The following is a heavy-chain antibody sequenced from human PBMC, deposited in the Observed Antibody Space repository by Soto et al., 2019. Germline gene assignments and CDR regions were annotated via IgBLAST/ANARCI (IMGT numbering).Heavy chain of an antibody. V-gene: IGHV3-33*01. CDR2: IWYDGSNK. J-gene: IGHJ6*02. Sequence: PGGSLRLSCAASGFTFSSYGMHWVRQAPGKGLEWVAVIWYDGSNKYYADSVKGRFTISRGNSKNTLYLQMNSLRAEDTAVYYCARDVGCSGGSCYSSYYYYYGMDVWGQGTTVTVSS. D-gene: IGHD2-15*01. CDR3: ARDVGCSGGSCYSSYYYYYGMDV. CDR1: GFTFSSYG.